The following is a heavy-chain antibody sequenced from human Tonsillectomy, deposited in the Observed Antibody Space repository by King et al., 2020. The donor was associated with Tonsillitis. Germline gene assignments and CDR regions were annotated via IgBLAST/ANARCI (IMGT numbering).Heavy chain of an antibody. CDR3: ARGNVVVAAPDVFDI. CDR2: IYHSGST. Sequence: LQLQESGSGLVKPSQTLSLTCAVSGGSISSGSYSWSWIRQPPGKGLEWLGYIYHSGSTYYNSSLMSRVTISVDISKNQFSLKLRSVTAADTAVYYCARGNVVVAAPDVFDIWGQGTMVTVPS. CDR1: GGSISSGSYS. V-gene: IGHV4-30-2*01. D-gene: IGHD2-15*01. J-gene: IGHJ3*02.